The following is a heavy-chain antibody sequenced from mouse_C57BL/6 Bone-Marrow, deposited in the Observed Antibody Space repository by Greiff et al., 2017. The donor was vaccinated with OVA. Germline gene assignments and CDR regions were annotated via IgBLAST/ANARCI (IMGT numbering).Heavy chain of an antibody. CDR1: GYTFTDYY. D-gene: IGHD2-5*01. Sequence: EVQLQQSGPVLVKPGASVKMSCKASGYTFTDYYMNWVKQSHGKSLEWIGVINPYNGGTSYNQKFKGKATLTVDKSSSTAYMELNSLTSEDSAVYYCATYSNYPHYFDYGGQGTTLTVSS. V-gene: IGHV1-19*01. CDR3: ATYSNYPHYFDY. J-gene: IGHJ2*01. CDR2: INPYNGGT.